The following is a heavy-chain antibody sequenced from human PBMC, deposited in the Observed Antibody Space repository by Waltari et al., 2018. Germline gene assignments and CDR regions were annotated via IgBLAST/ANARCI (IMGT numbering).Heavy chain of an antibody. CDR1: GYSISRGYY. Sequence: QVQLQESGPGLVKPSETLSLTCPVSGYSISRGYYWGWIRQPPGKGLEWIGIIYHSGSTYYNPSLKSRVTISVDTSKNQFSLKLSSVTAADTAVYYCARDHWVPWGQGTLVTVSS. D-gene: IGHD7-27*01. V-gene: IGHV4-38-2*02. CDR3: ARDHWVP. CDR2: IYHSGST. J-gene: IGHJ5*02.